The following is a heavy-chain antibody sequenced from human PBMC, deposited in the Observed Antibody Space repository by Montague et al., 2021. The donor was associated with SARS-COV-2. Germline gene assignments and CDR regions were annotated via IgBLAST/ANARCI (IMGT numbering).Heavy chain of an antibody. D-gene: IGHD5/OR15-5a*01. J-gene: IGHJ3*02. CDR3: ARALSASYSVGGDSFDI. CDR1: GFTLSKYS. CDR2: ISTSSLYI. Sequence: SLRPSGAASGFTLSKYSMNWVRQAPGKGLEWVSSISTSSLYIYYSASVXGRFTISRANAKNSLFLQMDSLRAEDTAVYYCARALSASYSVGGDSFDIWGQGTMVTVSS. V-gene: IGHV3-21*01.